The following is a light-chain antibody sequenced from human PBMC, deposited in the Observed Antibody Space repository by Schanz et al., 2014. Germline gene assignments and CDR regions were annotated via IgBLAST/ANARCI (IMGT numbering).Light chain of an antibody. CDR3: NSYGGSNNLV. CDR1: SSDVGGYDY. J-gene: IGLJ2*01. CDR2: EVS. Sequence: QSALTQPASVSGSPGQSITISCTGTSSDVGGYDYVSWYQQDPGKAPKLMIFEVSKRPSGVPDRFSGSKSGNTASLTVSGLQAEDEADYYCNSYGGSNNLVFGGGTKLTVL. V-gene: IGLV2-8*01.